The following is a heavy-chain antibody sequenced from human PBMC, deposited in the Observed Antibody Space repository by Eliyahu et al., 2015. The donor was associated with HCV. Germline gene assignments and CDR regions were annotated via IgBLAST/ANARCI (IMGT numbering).Heavy chain of an antibody. Sequence: EVQLVESGGGLVQPGRSLRLSCAASGFIFDDYALHWVRQAPGKGLEWVSGISWNSGSVGYADSVKGRFTISRDTAKNSLYLQMNSLRAEDTALYYCAKDKHYDSRGSFDYWGQGTLVTVSS. J-gene: IGHJ4*02. CDR1: GFIFDDYA. D-gene: IGHD3-22*01. CDR2: ISWNSGSV. CDR3: AKDKHYDSRGSFDY. V-gene: IGHV3-9*01.